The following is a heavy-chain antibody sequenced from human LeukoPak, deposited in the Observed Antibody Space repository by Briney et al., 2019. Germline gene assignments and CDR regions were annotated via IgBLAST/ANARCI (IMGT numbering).Heavy chain of an antibody. Sequence: SETLSLTCTVSGGSISSYYWSWIRQPPGKGLEWIGYIYYSGSTNYNPSLKSRVTTSVDTSKNQFSLKLTSVTAADTAVYYCARVQSKYTHGFAFDIWGQGTMVTVSS. CDR1: GGSISSYY. V-gene: IGHV4-59*01. J-gene: IGHJ3*02. CDR2: IYYSGST. D-gene: IGHD5-18*01. CDR3: ARVQSKYTHGFAFDI.